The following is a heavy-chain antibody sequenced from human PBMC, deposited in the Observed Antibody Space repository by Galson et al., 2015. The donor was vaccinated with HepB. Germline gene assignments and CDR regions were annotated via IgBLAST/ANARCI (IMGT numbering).Heavy chain of an antibody. CDR2: ISGSGSST. J-gene: IGHJ4*02. Sequence: SLRLSCAASGFTFSSYAMSWVRQAPGKGLEWVSAISGSGSSTYYADSVKGRFTISRDNSKHTLYLQMNSLRAQDTAVYYCAKDSVAYCGGDCYWVYWGQGTLVTVSS. CDR1: GFTFSSYA. V-gene: IGHV3-23*01. CDR3: AKDSVAYCGGDCYWVY. D-gene: IGHD2-21*02.